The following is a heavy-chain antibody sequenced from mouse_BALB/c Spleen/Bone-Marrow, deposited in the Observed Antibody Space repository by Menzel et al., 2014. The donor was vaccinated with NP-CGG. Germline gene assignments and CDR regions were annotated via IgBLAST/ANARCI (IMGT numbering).Heavy chain of an antibody. CDR2: IDTANGTT. V-gene: IGHV14-3*02. Sequence: EVKLMESGAEFVKPGASVKLSCTASGFNIKDTYMHWVKQRPEQGLEWIGRIDTANGTTKYDQKFQGKATITGDTSSNTACLQLNSLTSYFSAVYFCAIWEWSAMDYWGQGTSVTVSS. CDR3: AIWEWSAMDY. CDR1: GFNIKDTY. D-gene: IGHD1-3*01. J-gene: IGHJ4*01.